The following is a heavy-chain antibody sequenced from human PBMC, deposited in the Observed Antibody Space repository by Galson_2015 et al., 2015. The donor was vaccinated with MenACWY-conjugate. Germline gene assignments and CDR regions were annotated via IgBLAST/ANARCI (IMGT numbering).Heavy chain of an antibody. J-gene: IGHJ4*02. CDR1: GFTVSSNY. V-gene: IGHV3-15*01. CDR2: IKSKTDGGTT. D-gene: IGHD2-15*01. Sequence: SLRLSCAASGFTVSSNYMSWVRQAPGKGLEWVGRIKSKTDGGTTDYAAPVKGRFTISRDDSKNTLYLQMNSLKTEDTAVYYCTTDPAIDIVVVVASKTSRDFDYWGQGTLVTVSS. CDR3: TTDPAIDIVVVVASKTSRDFDY.